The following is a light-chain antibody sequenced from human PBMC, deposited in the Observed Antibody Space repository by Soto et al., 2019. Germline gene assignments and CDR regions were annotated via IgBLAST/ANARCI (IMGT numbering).Light chain of an antibody. V-gene: IGLV2-14*03. CDR1: RSDVGGYNF. Sequence: QSVLTQPASVSGSPGQSITISCTGTRSDVGGYNFVSWYQQHPGKVHKLLIYDVTHRPSGVSNRFSGSKSANTASLTISGLQDEDEADYYCSSYTSTNTLVFGGGTKLTVL. J-gene: IGLJ2*01. CDR2: DVT. CDR3: SSYTSTNTLV.